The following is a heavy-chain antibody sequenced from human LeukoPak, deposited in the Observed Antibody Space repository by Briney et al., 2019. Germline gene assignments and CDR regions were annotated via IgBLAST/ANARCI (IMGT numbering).Heavy chain of an antibody. CDR2: IWYDGSNK. J-gene: IGHJ4*02. V-gene: IGHV3-33*08. Sequence: GGSLRLSCAASGFTFSDYWMHWVRQAPGKGLEWVAVIWYDGSNKYYADSVKGRFTISRDNSKNTLYLQMNSLRAEDTAVYYCARDGVILFALDYWGQGTLVTVSS. D-gene: IGHD3-3*02. CDR3: ARDGVILFALDY. CDR1: GFTFSDYW.